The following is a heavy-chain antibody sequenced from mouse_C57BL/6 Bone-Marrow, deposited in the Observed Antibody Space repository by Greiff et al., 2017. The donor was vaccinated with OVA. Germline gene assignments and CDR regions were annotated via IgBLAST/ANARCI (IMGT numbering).Heavy chain of an antibody. D-gene: IGHD1-1*01. J-gene: IGHJ4*01. CDR2: IYPRSGNT. V-gene: IGHV1-81*01. Sequence: VMLVESGAELARPGASVKLSCKASGYTFTSYGISWVKQRTGQGLEWIGEIYPRSGNTYYNEKFKGKATLTADKSSSTAYMELRSLTSEDSAVYFCARIFNYYGTSYWGQGTSVTVSS. CDR3: ARIFNYYGTSY. CDR1: GYTFTSYG.